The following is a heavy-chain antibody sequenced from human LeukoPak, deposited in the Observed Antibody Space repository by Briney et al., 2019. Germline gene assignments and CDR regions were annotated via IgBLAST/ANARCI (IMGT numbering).Heavy chain of an antibody. Sequence: SETLSLTCTVSGGSISSGSYYWSWIRQPAGKGLEWIGRIYTSGSTNYNPSLKSRVTISVDTSKNQFSLKLSSVTAADTAVYYCARLRLGELSFPGYYYYYMDVWGKGTTVTISS. CDR1: GGSISSGSYY. D-gene: IGHD3-16*02. CDR3: ARLRLGELSFPGYYYYYMDV. J-gene: IGHJ6*03. CDR2: IYTSGST. V-gene: IGHV4-61*02.